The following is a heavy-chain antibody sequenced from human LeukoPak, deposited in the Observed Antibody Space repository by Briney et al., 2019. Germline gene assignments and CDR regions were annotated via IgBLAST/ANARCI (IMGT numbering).Heavy chain of an antibody. CDR1: GGSISSYY. CDR2: IYYSGST. CDR3: ARGGKGYRYAYFDY. Sequence: KPSETLSLTCTVSGGSISSYYWSWIRQPPGKGLEWIGYIYYSGSTNYDPSLKSRVTISVDTSKNQFSLKLSSVTAADTALYYCARGGKGYRYAYFDYWGQGTLVTVSS. D-gene: IGHD5-18*01. V-gene: IGHV4-59*01. J-gene: IGHJ4*02.